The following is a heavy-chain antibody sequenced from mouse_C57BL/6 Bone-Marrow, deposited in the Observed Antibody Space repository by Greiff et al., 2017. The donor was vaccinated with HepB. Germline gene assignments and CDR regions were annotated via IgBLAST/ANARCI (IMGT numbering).Heavy chain of an antibody. CDR1: GYTFTSYG. CDR2: IYPRSGNT. V-gene: IGHV1-81*01. J-gene: IGHJ3*01. CDR3: ARRAY. Sequence: QVQLQQSGAELARPGASVKLSCKASGYTFTSYGISWVKQSTGQGLEWSGEIYPRSGNTYYNEKFKGKATLTADKSSSTEYMELRSLTSEDYAGYFGARRAYWGRGTLVTVSA.